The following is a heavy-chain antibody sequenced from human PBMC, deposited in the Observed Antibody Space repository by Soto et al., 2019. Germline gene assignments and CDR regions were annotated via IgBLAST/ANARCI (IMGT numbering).Heavy chain of an antibody. D-gene: IGHD1-26*01. CDR3: ATSGTYYSSFDS. V-gene: IGHV3-53*01. CDR1: GFTVSTNY. CDR2: IYSGGAT. Sequence: LRLSCAASGFTVSTNYMSWVRQAPGKGLEWVSVIYSGGATYYADSVQGRFTISRDNSKNTLYLQMNSLRAEDTAVYYCATSGTYYSSFDSWGQGTLVTVSS. J-gene: IGHJ4*02.